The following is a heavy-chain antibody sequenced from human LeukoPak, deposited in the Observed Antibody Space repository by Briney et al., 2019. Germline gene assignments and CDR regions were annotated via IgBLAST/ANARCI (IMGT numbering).Heavy chain of an antibody. V-gene: IGHV1-69*04. D-gene: IGHD3-16*02. CDR2: IIPILGIA. CDR3: ARERESDYVCGSYRPIGVFDY. J-gene: IGHJ4*02. Sequence: SVRVSCKASGGTFSSYAISWVRQAPGQGLEWMGRIIPILGIANYAQKFQGRVTITADKSTSTAYMELSSLRSEDTAVYYCARERESDYVCGSYRPIGVFDYWGQGTLVTVSS. CDR1: GGTFSSYA.